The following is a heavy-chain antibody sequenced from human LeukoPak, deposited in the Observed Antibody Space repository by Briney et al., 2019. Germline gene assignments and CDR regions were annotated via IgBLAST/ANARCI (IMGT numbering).Heavy chain of an antibody. J-gene: IGHJ4*02. CDR1: GWSFSCYY. Sequence: SETLSLTCAVYGWSFSCYYWSWIRQAPGQGLEWIGEINHSGRTNYKPSLKSRVTISVDTSNNQFSLKLSSVTAADTAVYYCAREPLGYCSSTSCYYFDYWGQGTRVTVSS. V-gene: IGHV4-34*01. CDR2: INHSGRT. CDR3: AREPLGYCSSTSCYYFDY. D-gene: IGHD2-2*01.